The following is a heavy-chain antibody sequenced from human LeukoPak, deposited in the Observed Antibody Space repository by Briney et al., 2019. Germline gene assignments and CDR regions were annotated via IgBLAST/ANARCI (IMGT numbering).Heavy chain of an antibody. Sequence: GGSLRLSCAASGFTFSSYKMNWVRQAPAKGLQWVSYISSSDSTILYADSVKGRFTISRYNAKNSLYLQMNSLRAEDTAVYYCARDGGYDFWSGYNPRGYFDYWGQGTLVTVSS. CDR1: GFTFSSYK. D-gene: IGHD3-3*01. J-gene: IGHJ4*02. CDR3: ARDGGYDFWSGYNPRGYFDY. CDR2: ISSSDSTI. V-gene: IGHV3-48*03.